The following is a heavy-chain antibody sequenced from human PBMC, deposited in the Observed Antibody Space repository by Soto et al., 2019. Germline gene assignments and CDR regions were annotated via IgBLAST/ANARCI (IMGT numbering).Heavy chain of an antibody. Sequence: ASVKVSCKASGYTFTTYAMHWVRQAPGQRLEWMGWINAGNGNTKYSQKFQGRVTITRDTSANTAYMELSSLRSEDTAVYYCARDRGALGYCSGGSCCSSHDVYDIWGQGTTDTVSS. J-gene: IGHJ3*02. CDR1: GYTFTTYA. CDR3: ARDRGALGYCSGGSCCSSHDVYDI. CDR2: INAGNGNT. V-gene: IGHV1-3*01. D-gene: IGHD2-15*01.